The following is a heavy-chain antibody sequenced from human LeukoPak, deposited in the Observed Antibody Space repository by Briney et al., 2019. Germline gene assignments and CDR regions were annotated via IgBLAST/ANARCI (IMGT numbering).Heavy chain of an antibody. CDR1: GFTFSSYS. Sequence: GGSLRLSCAASGFTFSSYSMNWVRQAPGKGLEWVSYISSSSSTIYYADSVKGRFTISRDNAKNSLYLQMNSLRAEDTAVYYCARDYNGPHYYYYYMDVWGKGTTVTVSS. CDR2: ISSSSSTI. D-gene: IGHD3-10*01. V-gene: IGHV3-48*01. CDR3: ARDYNGPHYYYYYMDV. J-gene: IGHJ6*03.